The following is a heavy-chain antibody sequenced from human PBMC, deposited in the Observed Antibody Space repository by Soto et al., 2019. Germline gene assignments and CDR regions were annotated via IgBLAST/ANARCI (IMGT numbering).Heavy chain of an antibody. J-gene: IGHJ1*01. CDR2: ISGSGGSA. CDR1: GFTFSSYA. D-gene: IGHD6-19*01. CDR3: AKGRPFRLGFQQ. V-gene: IGHV3-23*01. Sequence: GGSLRLSCAASGFTFSSYAMSWVRQAPGKGLEWVSSISGSGGSAYYADSVKGRFTISRDNSKNTLYLQMNRLRAEDTAVYYCAKGRPFRLGFQQWGEGTLVTVSS.